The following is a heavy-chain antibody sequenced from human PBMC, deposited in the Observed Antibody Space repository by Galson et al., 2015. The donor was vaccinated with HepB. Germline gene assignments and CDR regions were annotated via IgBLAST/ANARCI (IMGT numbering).Heavy chain of an antibody. Sequence: SVKVSCKASGGTFSSYAISWVRQAPGQGLEWMGGIIPIFGTANYAQKFQGRVTITADKSTSTAYMELSSLRSEDTAVYYCARDPDYAGGYGMDVWGQGTTVTVSS. CDR1: GGTFSSYA. CDR3: ARDPDYAGGYGMDV. V-gene: IGHV1-69*06. D-gene: IGHD4-23*01. CDR2: IIPIFGTA. J-gene: IGHJ6*02.